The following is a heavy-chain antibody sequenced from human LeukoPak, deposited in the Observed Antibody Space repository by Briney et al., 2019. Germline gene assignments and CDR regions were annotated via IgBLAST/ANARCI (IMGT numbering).Heavy chain of an antibody. Sequence: GASVKVSCKASGYTFTSYDINWVRQATGRGLEWMGWMNPNSGNTGYAQKFQGRVTMTRNTSISTAYMELSSLRSEDTAVYYCARAGVAPGGFDYWGQGTLVTVSS. D-gene: IGHD2-8*01. CDR3: ARAGVAPGGFDY. CDR2: MNPNSGNT. CDR1: GYTFTSYD. J-gene: IGHJ4*02. V-gene: IGHV1-8*01.